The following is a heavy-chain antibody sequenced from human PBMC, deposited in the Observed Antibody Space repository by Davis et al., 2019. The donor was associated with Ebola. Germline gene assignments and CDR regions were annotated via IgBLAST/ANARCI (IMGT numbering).Heavy chain of an antibody. CDR2: ISYDGSNK. CDR1: GFTFSSYG. J-gene: IGHJ4*02. V-gene: IGHV3-30*18. Sequence: GESLKISCAASGFTFSSYGMHWVRQAPGKGLEWVAVISYDGSNKYYADSVKGRFTISRDNSKNTLFLQMNSLKTEDTALYFCVKDEKFDSGWSFDYWGQGTLVTVSS. D-gene: IGHD6-19*01. CDR3: VKDEKFDSGWSFDY.